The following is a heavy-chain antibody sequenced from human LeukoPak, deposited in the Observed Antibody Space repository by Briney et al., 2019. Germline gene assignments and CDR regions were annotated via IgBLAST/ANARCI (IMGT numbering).Heavy chain of an antibody. D-gene: IGHD3-10*01. V-gene: IGHV4-39*01. CDR2: IYYSGKN. CDR3: ARLTYYYGSGSYPWFDP. Sequence: SETLSLTCTVSGGSISSSSYYWGWLRQPPGKGLEWIGSIYYSGKNYYTPSLESRVTISVDTSKNQFSLKLTSVTAADTAVYYCARLTYYYGSGSYPWFDPWGQGTLVTVSS. CDR1: GGSISSSSYY. J-gene: IGHJ5*02.